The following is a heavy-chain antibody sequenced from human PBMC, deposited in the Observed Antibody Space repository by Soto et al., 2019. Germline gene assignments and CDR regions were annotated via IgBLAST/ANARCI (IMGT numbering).Heavy chain of an antibody. CDR3: AKGGNGWFDP. J-gene: IGHJ5*02. CDR1: GFTFSSYA. Sequence: EVQLLESGGGLVQSGGSLRLSCAASGFTFSSYAMSWVRQAPGKGLEWVSAISGSGGSTYYADSVKGRFTISRDNSKNTLYVQMNSLRVEDTAVYYCAKGGNGWFDPWGQGTLVTVSS. CDR2: ISGSGGST. D-gene: IGHD3-10*01. V-gene: IGHV3-23*01.